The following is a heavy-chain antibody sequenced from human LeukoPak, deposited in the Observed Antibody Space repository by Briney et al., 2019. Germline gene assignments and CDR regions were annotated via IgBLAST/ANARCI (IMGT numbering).Heavy chain of an antibody. CDR3: ARDSFSFNGIYDALDI. Sequence: PGGSLRLSCAASGFTFSSYSMNWVRQAPGKGLEWVSSISSSSSYIYYADSVKGRFTISRDNAKNSLYLQMNSLRAEDTAIYYCARDSFSFNGIYDALDIWGQGTVVTVSS. CDR2: ISSSSSYI. V-gene: IGHV3-21*04. J-gene: IGHJ3*02. CDR1: GFTFSSYS. D-gene: IGHD2-8*01.